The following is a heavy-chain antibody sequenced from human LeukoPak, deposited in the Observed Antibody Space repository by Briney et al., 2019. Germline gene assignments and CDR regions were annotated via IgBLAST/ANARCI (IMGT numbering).Heavy chain of an antibody. CDR3: ARVAPATADEYWFDP. J-gene: IGHJ5*02. V-gene: IGHV1-8*01. Sequence: GASVKVSCEASGYTFTSCDINWVRQATGQGLEWMGWMNPNSGNTGYAQKFQGRVTMTRNTSISTAYMELSSLRSEDTAVYYCARVAPATADEYWFDPWGQGTLVTVSS. D-gene: IGHD2-2*01. CDR1: GYTFTSCD. CDR2: MNPNSGNT.